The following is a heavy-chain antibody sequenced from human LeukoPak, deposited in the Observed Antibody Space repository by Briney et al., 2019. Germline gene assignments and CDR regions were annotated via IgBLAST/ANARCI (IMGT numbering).Heavy chain of an antibody. J-gene: IGHJ1*01. D-gene: IGHD1-26*01. CDR3: ARDYIVGATTSSEYFQH. CDR1: GGTISSYA. Sequence: SLKVSCKASGGTISSYAYSWIRQAPAPGHDLMGMIIPIFGTANYAQKLQGRVTITADESTSTAYKELSSLRSEGTAVYYCARDYIVGATTSSEYFQHWGQGTLVTVSS. V-gene: IGHV1-69*15. CDR2: IIPIFGTA.